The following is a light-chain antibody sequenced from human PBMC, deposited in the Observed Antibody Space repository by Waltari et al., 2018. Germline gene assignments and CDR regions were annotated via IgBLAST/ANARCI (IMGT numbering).Light chain of an antibody. V-gene: IGLV3-1*01. Sequence: SYELTQPPSVSVSPGQTASLPCSGDRLGNKFAYWYQQKAGQSPVLVIYQNTKRPSGIPERFSGSNSGNTAPLTISGTQAMDEADYYCQAWDSGVVFGGGTKLTVL. J-gene: IGLJ2*01. CDR3: QAWDSGVV. CDR2: QNT. CDR1: RLGNKF.